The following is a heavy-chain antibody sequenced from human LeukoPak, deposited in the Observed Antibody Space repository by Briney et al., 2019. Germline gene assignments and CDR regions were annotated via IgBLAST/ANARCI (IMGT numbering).Heavy chain of an antibody. CDR3: ARMSYYDRRSDNWFDP. V-gene: IGHV4-59*01. CDR1: GGSISSYY. Sequence: SETLSLTCTVSGGSISSYYWSWIRQPPGKGLEWIGYIYYSGSTNYNPSLKSRVTISVDTSKNQFSLKLSSVTAAATAVYYCARMSYYDRRSDNWFDPWGQGTLVTVSS. J-gene: IGHJ5*02. CDR2: IYYSGST. D-gene: IGHD3-22*01.